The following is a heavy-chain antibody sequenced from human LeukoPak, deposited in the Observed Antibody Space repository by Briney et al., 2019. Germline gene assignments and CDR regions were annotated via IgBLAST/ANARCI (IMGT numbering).Heavy chain of an antibody. CDR1: GFTFSTYA. Sequence: GGSLRLSCAASGFTFSTYAMHWVRQAPGKGLEWVAVIWYDRTNKYYADSVKGRFTISKDNSKNTLYLQMSSLRAEDTAVYYCARDRLTTVTTFHFDYWGQGTLVTVSS. D-gene: IGHD4-17*01. V-gene: IGHV3-33*01. J-gene: IGHJ4*02. CDR2: IWYDRTNK. CDR3: ARDRLTTVTTFHFDY.